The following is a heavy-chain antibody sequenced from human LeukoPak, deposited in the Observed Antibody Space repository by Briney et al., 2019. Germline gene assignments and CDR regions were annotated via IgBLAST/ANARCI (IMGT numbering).Heavy chain of an antibody. Sequence: SETLSLTCTVSGGSINSYYWSWIRQPPGEGLECIGYIYYSGSSSYNPSLKSRVTMSVDTSKNQLSLKLSSVTAADTAVYYCARWYCSSNTCYHMDVWGKGTTVTASS. CDR1: GGSINSYY. CDR3: ARWYCSSNTCYHMDV. V-gene: IGHV4-59*01. J-gene: IGHJ6*03. D-gene: IGHD2-2*01. CDR2: IYYSGSS.